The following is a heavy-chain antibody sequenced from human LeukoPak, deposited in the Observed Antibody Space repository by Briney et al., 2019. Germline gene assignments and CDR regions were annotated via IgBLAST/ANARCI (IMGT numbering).Heavy chain of an antibody. D-gene: IGHD4-17*01. CDR3: ARGDDYGDSYFDY. V-gene: IGHV3-11*01. CDR2: ITSSGSTM. Sequence: GGSLRLSCAASGFTFSDYYMSWIRQAPGKGLEWVSYITSSGSTMYYADSAKGRFTISRDNAKNSLYLQMNSLRAEDTAVYYCARGDDYGDSYFDYWGQGTLVTVSS. J-gene: IGHJ4*02. CDR1: GFTFSDYY.